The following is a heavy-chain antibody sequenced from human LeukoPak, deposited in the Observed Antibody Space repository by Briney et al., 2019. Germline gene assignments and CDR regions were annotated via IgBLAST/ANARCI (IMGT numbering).Heavy chain of an antibody. CDR3: ARAHYYDSSGLDN. V-gene: IGHV3-48*03. Sequence: GGSLRLSCAASGFTFSSYEMHWVRQAPGKGLEWVSYISSSGSTKDYADSVKGRFTVSRDNAKNSLFLQMNSLRVEDTAVYYCARAHYYDSSGLDNWGQGTLVTVSS. CDR2: ISSSGSTK. CDR1: GFTFSSYE. J-gene: IGHJ4*02. D-gene: IGHD3-22*01.